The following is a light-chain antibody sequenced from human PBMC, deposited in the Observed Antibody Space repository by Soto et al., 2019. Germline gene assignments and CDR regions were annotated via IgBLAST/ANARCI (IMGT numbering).Light chain of an antibody. Sequence: QPASVSGSPGQSITISCTGTSSDVGGYNYVSWYQQHPGKAPKLMIYEVSNRPSGVSNRFSGSKSGNTASLTISGLQAEDEADYYCSSYTSSSVVFGGGTKLTVL. CDR3: SSYTSSSVV. J-gene: IGLJ2*01. CDR1: SSDVGGYNY. CDR2: EVS. V-gene: IGLV2-14*01.